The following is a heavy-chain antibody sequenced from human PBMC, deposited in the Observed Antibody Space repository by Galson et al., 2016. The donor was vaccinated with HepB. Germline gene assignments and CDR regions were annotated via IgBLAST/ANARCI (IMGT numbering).Heavy chain of an antibody. Sequence: SVKVSCKASGYTFTNNGISWVRQAPGQGPEWMAWISAYSGNTNYAQKLLDRVTLTKDTSASTVYMEWRSLRSDDTAIYYCARDRDAALDYWGQGALVTVSS. D-gene: IGHD6-13*01. V-gene: IGHV1-18*01. CDR2: ISAYSGNT. CDR1: GYTFTNNG. J-gene: IGHJ4*02. CDR3: ARDRDAALDY.